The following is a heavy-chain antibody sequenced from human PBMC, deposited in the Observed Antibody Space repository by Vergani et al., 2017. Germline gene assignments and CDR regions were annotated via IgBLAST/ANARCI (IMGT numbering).Heavy chain of an antibody. CDR1: GGSISSYY. J-gene: IGHJ6*02. CDR3: ARDSLDYSNYGGVDYYYYGMDV. V-gene: IGHV4-59*01. Sequence: QVQLQESGPGLVKPSETLSLTCTVSGGSISSYYWSWIRQPPGKGLEWIGYIYYSGSTNYNPSLKSRVTISVDTSKNQFSLKLSSVTAADTAVYYCARDSLDYSNYGGVDYYYYGMDVWGQGTTVTVSS. CDR2: IYYSGST. D-gene: IGHD4-11*01.